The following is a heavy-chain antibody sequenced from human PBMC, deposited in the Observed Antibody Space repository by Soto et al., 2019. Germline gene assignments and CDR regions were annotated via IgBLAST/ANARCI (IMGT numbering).Heavy chain of an antibody. J-gene: IGHJ3*02. D-gene: IGHD3-3*01. V-gene: IGHV1-69*01. CDR1: GGTFSSYA. CDR2: IIPIFGTA. CDR3: ARDRLDTYYDFWSGYYSSAFDI. Sequence: QVQLVQSGAEVKKPGSSVKVSCKASGGTFSSYAISWVRQAPGQGLEWMGGIIPIFGTANYAQKFQGRVTITADESTSKAYMELSSLRSEDTAVYYCARDRLDTYYDFWSGYYSSAFDIWGQGTMVTVSS.